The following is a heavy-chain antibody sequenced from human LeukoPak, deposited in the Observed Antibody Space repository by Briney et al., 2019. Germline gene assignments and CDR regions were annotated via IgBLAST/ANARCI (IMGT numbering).Heavy chain of an antibody. CDR2: IIPIFGTA. J-gene: IGHJ4*02. CDR1: GGTFSSYA. Sequence: SVKVSCKASGGTFSSYAISWVRQAPGQGLEWMGGIIPIFGTANYAQKFQGRVTITTHDSTSTAYMELSSLTSEATAVYYCARKGSLAYFDYWGQGTLVTVSS. V-gene: IGHV1-69*05. CDR3: ARKGSLAYFDY. D-gene: IGHD3-10*01.